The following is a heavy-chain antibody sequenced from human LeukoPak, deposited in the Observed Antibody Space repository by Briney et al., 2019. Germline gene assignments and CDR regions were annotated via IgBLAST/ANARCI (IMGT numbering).Heavy chain of an antibody. CDR3: AKIRQPNYCSRGGDYYFDY. CDR2: ISGSGGST. V-gene: IGHV3-23*01. J-gene: IGHJ4*02. CDR1: GFTFSSYA. D-gene: IGHD6-13*01. Sequence: PGGSLTLSCAASGFTFSSYAMSWVRQAPGKGLEWVSAISGSGGSTYYADSVKGRFTISRDNSKKTQYLKMNSLRAEDTAVYYCAKIRQPNYCSRGGDYYFDYWGQGTLVTVSS.